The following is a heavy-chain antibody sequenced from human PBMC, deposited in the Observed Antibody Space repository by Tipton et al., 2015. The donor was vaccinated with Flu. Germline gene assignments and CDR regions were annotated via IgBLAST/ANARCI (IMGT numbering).Heavy chain of an antibody. CDR1: GDSISSSSYY. Sequence: TLSLTCTVSGDSISSSSYYWGWIRQPPGKGLEWIGCVYYSGSTYYNLSLKSRVTISADKSKNQFSLKLSSVTAADTAVYYCARVGRPAAGNYNTFNMWGQGTMVTVSS. CDR3: ARVGRPAAGNYNTFNM. D-gene: IGHD6-13*01. J-gene: IGHJ3*02. V-gene: IGHV4-39*07. CDR2: VYYSGST.